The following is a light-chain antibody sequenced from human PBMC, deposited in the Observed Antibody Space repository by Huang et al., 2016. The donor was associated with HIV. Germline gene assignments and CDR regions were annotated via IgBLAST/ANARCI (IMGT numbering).Light chain of an antibody. CDR2: GAS. CDR3: QQYGDSPIT. CDR1: QSVRSNS. J-gene: IGKJ5*01. V-gene: IGKV3-20*01. Sequence: ETVLTQSPGTLSLSPGERATLSCRASQSVRSNSLAWYQQKPGQSPRLLFYGASRRAAGIPDRFSGGGSGTDFTLTISRLEAEDFAMYYCQQYGDSPITFGQGTRLEIK.